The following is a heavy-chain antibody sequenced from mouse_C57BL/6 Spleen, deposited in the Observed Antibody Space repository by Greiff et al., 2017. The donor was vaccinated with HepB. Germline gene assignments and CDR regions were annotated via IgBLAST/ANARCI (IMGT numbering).Heavy chain of an antibody. CDR1: GFSLTSYG. D-gene: IGHD1-1*01. CDR3: AKEAYYYGSSQYYVDY. V-gene: IGHV2-5*01. Sequence: QVQLQQSGPGLVQPSQSLSITCTVSGFSLTSYGVHWVRQSPGKGLEWLGVIWRGGSTDYNAAFMSRLSITKDNSKSQVFFKMNSLQADDTAIYYCAKEAYYYGSSQYYVDYWGQGTTLTVSS. CDR2: IWRGGST. J-gene: IGHJ2*01.